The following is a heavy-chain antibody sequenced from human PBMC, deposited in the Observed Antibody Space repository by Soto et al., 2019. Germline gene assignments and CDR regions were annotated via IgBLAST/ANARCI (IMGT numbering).Heavy chain of an antibody. CDR2: IYSGGST. J-gene: IGHJ6*02. CDR1: GFTFSSYA. Sequence: PGGSLRLSCAASGFTFSSYAMSWVRQAPGKGLEWVSVIYSGGSTYYADSVKGRFTISRDNSKNTLYLQMNSLRAEDTAVYYCARESVVGTSFQTYYYYYGMDVWGQGTTVTVSS. V-gene: IGHV3-53*01. CDR3: ARESVVGTSFQTYYYYYGMDV. D-gene: IGHD2-2*01.